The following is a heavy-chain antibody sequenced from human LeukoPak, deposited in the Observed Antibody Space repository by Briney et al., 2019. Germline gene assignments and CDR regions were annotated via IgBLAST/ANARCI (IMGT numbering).Heavy chain of an antibody. D-gene: IGHD3-9*01. J-gene: IGHJ4*02. CDR1: GGSISSGSYY. V-gene: IGHV4-61*02. Sequence: SETLSLTCTVSGGSISSGSYYWSWNRQPAGKGLEWIGRIYTSGSTNYNPSLKSRVTISVDTSKNQFSLKLSSVTAADTAVYYCARGRYLTGYYILDYWGQGTLVTVSS. CDR3: ARGRYLTGYYILDY. CDR2: IYTSGST.